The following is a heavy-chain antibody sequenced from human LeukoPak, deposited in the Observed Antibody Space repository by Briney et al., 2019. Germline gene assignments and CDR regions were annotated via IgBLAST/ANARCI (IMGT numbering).Heavy chain of an antibody. D-gene: IGHD3-10*01. J-gene: IGHJ5*02. V-gene: IGHV4-34*12. CDR1: GGSFSGYY. CDR3: ARRPTRYYGSGSYYKVLIWIGWFDP. CDR2: IIHSGST. Sequence: SETLSLTCAVYGGSFSGYYWSWIRQPPGKGLEWIGEIIHSGSTNYNPSLKSRVTISVDTSKNQFSLKLSSVTAADTAVYYCARRPTRYYGSGSYYKVLIWIGWFDPWGQGTLVTVSS.